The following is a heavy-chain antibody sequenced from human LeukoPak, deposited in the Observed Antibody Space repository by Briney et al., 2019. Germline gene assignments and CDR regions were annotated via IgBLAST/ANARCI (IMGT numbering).Heavy chain of an antibody. CDR2: IKQDGSET. CDR3: ARRAPGYCITTSCPDTYYYYYFMDV. J-gene: IGHJ6*03. Sequence: GGSLRLSCAASGFAFSSSWMSWVRQAPGKGLEWVANIKQDGSETYYVDSLKGRFTVSRDNAKNSVYLQMNNLRAEDTAVYYCARRAPGYCITTSCPDTYYYYYFMDVWGKGTTVTVSS. CDR1: GFAFSSSW. V-gene: IGHV3-7*01. D-gene: IGHD2-2*01.